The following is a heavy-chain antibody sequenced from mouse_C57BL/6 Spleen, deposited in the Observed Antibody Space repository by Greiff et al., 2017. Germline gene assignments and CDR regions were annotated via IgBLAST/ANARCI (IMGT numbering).Heavy chain of an antibody. Sequence: TASGIDFSRYWMSWVRRAPGKGLEWIGEINPDSSTINYAPSLKDKFIISRDNAKNTLYLQMSKVRSEDTALYYCASNWDRAWFAYWGQGTLVTVSA. D-gene: IGHD4-1*01. J-gene: IGHJ3*01. CDR2: INPDSSTI. CDR3: ASNWDRAWFAY. CDR1: GIDFSRYW. V-gene: IGHV4-1*01.